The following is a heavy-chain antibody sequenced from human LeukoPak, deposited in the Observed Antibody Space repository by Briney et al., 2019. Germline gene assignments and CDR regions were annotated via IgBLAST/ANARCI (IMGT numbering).Heavy chain of an antibody. CDR3: APPPYYYEANGYSVA. J-gene: IGHJ5*02. Sequence: SETLSLTCTVSGDSISTYYWSWIRQPPGKGLEWIGYIYYSGSTNYNPSLKSRVTISVDTSKNQFSLKLSSVTAADTAVYYCAPPPYYYEANGYSVAWGQGTLVTVSS. D-gene: IGHD3-22*01. CDR2: IYYSGST. V-gene: IGHV4-59*01. CDR1: GDSISTYY.